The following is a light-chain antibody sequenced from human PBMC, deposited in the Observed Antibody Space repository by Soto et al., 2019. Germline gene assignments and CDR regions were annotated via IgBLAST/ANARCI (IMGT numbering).Light chain of an antibody. CDR1: SSDVGAYDY. V-gene: IGLV2-8*01. CDR3: SSFAGSNNFPYV. J-gene: IGLJ1*01. CDR2: EIN. Sequence: QSFLTQPPSASGSLGQSVTISCTGTSSDVGAYDYVSWYQQHPGKAPKLMIYEINKRPSGVPDRFSGSKSGNTASLTVSGLQAEDEADYYCSSFAGSNNFPYVFGTGTKVTVL.